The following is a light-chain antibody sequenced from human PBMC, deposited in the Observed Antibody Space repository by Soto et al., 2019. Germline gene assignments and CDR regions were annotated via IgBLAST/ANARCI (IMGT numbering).Light chain of an antibody. CDR1: QSVSSNH. CDR3: QQYSSSRT. Sequence: DIVFTQSPSTLYFSPGERATLSCRASQSVSSNHLAWYQQKPGQAPRLLIYGGSSRATGIPVRFSGSGSETDFTLTITRLEPEDFAVYYCQQYSSSRTFGQGTKVDIK. CDR2: GGS. V-gene: IGKV3-20*01. J-gene: IGKJ1*01.